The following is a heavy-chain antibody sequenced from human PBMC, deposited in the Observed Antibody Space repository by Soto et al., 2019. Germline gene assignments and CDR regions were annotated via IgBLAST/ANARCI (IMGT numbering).Heavy chain of an antibody. CDR3: ACIKGGT. Sequence: EVQLVESGGGSVQPGGSLRLSCAASGFTFSSYWMYWVREAPGKGLVWVSRINSDGSSTSYADSVKGRFTVSRDNAKNTLYLQMNSLRADDTAVYYCACIKGGTWGQGTLVTVSS. J-gene: IGHJ4*02. CDR1: GFTFSSYW. D-gene: IGHD1-1*01. V-gene: IGHV3-74*01. CDR2: INSDGSST.